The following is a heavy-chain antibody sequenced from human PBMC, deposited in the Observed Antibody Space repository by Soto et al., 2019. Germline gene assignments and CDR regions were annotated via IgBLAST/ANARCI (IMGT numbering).Heavy chain of an antibody. CDR2: INPNSGGT. Sequence: ASVKVSCKASGYTFTGYYMHWVRQAPGQGLEWMGWINPNSGGTNYAQKFQGRVTMTRDTSVSTAYMELSRLRSDDTAVYYCAREGAGQLTYYYYGMDVWGQGTTVTVS. D-gene: IGHD2-2*01. CDR1: GYTFTGYY. J-gene: IGHJ6*02. V-gene: IGHV1-2*02. CDR3: AREGAGQLTYYYYGMDV.